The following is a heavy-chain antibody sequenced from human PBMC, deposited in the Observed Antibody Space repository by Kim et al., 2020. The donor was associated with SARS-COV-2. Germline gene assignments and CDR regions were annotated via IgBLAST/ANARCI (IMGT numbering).Heavy chain of an antibody. Sequence: GGSLRLSCTASGFTFGDYAMSWFRQAPGKGLEWVGFIRSKAYGGTTEYAASVKGRFTISRDDSKSIAYLQMNSLKTEDTAVYYCTRREVAATLPIDYWGQGTLVTVSS. CDR2: IRSKAYGGTT. J-gene: IGHJ4*02. CDR1: GFTFGDYA. V-gene: IGHV3-49*03. CDR3: TRREVAATLPIDY. D-gene: IGHD2-15*01.